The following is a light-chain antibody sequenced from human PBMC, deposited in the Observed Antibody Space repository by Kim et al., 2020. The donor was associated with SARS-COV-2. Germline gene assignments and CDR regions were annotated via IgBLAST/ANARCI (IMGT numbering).Light chain of an antibody. Sequence: PAESATLPCRASHSVSSTYLAWYQQKPGQDPRHLIYVASSRATGIPDRYSGSVSGTDVTLTISRLEPEDIAVYYCQQYGSSPPGYTFGQGTKLEI. CDR3: QQYGSSPPGYT. V-gene: IGKV3-20*01. CDR2: VAS. CDR1: HSVSSTY. J-gene: IGKJ2*01.